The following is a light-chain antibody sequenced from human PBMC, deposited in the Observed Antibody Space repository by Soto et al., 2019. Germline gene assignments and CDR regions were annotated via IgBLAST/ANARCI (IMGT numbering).Light chain of an antibody. CDR3: CSYAGDRTYV. Sequence: QSALTKPASVSGSPGQSITISCTGTSSDVGSYNLVSWYQQHPGKAPKLMIYEVSKRPSGVSNRFSGSKSGNTASLTISGLQAEDEADFYCCSYAGDRTYVFGTGTKLTVL. CDR1: SSDVGSYNL. V-gene: IGLV2-23*02. CDR2: EVS. J-gene: IGLJ1*01.